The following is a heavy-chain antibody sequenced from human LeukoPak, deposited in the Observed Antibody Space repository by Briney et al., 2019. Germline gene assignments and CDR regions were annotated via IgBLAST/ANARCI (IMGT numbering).Heavy chain of an antibody. J-gene: IGHJ4*02. CDR1: GYTFSSYW. CDR3: ARDLVLWFGELPLDY. D-gene: IGHD3-10*01. CDR2: VNQDGSEK. V-gene: IGHV3-7*01. Sequence: GGSLRLSCAASGYTFSSYWMNWVRQAPGKGLEWVASVNQDGSEKQYVDSVKGRFTISRDNAKNSQYLQMNSLRDEDTAVYYCARDLVLWFGELPLDYWGQGTLVTVSS.